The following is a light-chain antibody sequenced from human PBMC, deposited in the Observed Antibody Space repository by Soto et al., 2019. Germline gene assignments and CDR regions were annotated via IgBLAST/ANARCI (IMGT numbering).Light chain of an antibody. CDR1: SSDVGGFNY. V-gene: IGLV2-14*01. CDR3: SAYTSDTMHVL. Sequence: QLVLTQPASVSGSPGQSITISCTGTSSDVGGFNYVSWYQQHPGKVPKLIIYDVNDRPSGVSDRFSGSKSGNTASLTISGLQAEDEADYFCSAYTSDTMHVLFGGGTKLTVL. J-gene: IGLJ2*01. CDR2: DVN.